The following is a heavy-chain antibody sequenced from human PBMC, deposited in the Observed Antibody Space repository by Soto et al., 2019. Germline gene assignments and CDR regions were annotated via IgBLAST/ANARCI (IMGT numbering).Heavy chain of an antibody. CDR1: GFSVSRYA. D-gene: IGHD2-21*02. Sequence: EVQLLESGGGLVQPGGSLRLSCAASGFSVSRYAMMWVRQPPGKGQEWVAGMTGSGGDIRYVDPVKGRFTISKDNSKNTLYLQMNSLRAEDTAIYYCAKDAVYGDGLWLAGNWGQGTLVTVSS. J-gene: IGHJ4*02. CDR3: AKDAVYGDGLWLAGN. V-gene: IGHV3-23*01. CDR2: MTGSGGDI.